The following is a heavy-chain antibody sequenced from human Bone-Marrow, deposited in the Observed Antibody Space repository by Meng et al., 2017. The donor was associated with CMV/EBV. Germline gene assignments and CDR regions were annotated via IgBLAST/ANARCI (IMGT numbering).Heavy chain of an antibody. CDR3: ARRAASYDWFDP. V-gene: IGHV5-51*01. D-gene: IGHD4-17*01. J-gene: IGHJ5*02. Sequence: GESLKISCKGSGYSFTNYWIAWVRQMPGKCLEWMGIIYPGDSDTRYNPSCHGQVTISADKSSSTAYLQWSRLNASDNATYYCARRAASYDWFDPWGQGTLVTVSS. CDR2: IYPGDSDT. CDR1: GYSFTNYW.